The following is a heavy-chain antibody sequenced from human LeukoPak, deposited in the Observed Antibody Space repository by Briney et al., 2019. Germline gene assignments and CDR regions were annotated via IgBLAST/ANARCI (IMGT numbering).Heavy chain of an antibody. V-gene: IGHV3-30*02. J-gene: IGHJ4*02. CDR3: AKVGASYYGIDY. CDR1: GFIFDDYG. Sequence: GGSLRLSCTSFGFIFDDYGMHWVRQAPGKGLEWVAFIRYDASREYYVDSVKGRFTISRDNSKSTLYLQMSSLRVEDTAVYYCAKVGASYYGIDYWGQGARVTVSS. CDR2: IRYDASRE. D-gene: IGHD1-26*01.